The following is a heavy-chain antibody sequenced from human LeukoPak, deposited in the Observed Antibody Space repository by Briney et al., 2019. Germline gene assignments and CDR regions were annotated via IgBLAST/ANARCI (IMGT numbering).Heavy chain of an antibody. J-gene: IGHJ4*02. CDR1: GFSFSTYC. CDR2: ICPDGTVT. Sequence: GGSLRLSCAASGFSFSTYCMHWVRQAPGKGPMWVSRICPDGTVTNYADSVKARFSISRNNARNTVYLQMNSLRAEDTAVYYCVRDFRSADYWGQGTLVTVSS. CDR3: VRDFRSADY. V-gene: IGHV3-74*01.